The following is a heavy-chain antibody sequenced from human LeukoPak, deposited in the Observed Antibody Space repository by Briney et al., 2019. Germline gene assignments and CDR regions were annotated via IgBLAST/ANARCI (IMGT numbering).Heavy chain of an antibody. CDR2: ISGSGGST. CDR1: GFTFSSYA. J-gene: IGHJ4*02. Sequence: PGGSLRLSCAASGFTFSSYAMTWVRQAPGKGLEWVSAISGSGGSTYYADSVKGRFTISRDNSKNTLYLQMNSLRAEDTAVYYCARETAYFVGQQLPDYWGQGTLVTVSS. V-gene: IGHV3-23*01. D-gene: IGHD6-13*01. CDR3: ARETAYFVGQQLPDY.